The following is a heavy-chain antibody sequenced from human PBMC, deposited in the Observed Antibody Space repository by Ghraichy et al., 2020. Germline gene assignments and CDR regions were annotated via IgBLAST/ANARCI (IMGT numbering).Heavy chain of an antibody. CDR2: IYSGGST. CDR1: GFTVSSNY. D-gene: IGHD3-3*01. J-gene: IGHJ6*02. Sequence: GGSLRLSCAASGFTVSSNYMSWVRQAPGKGLEWVSVIYSGGSTYYADSVKGRFTISRDNSKNTLYLQMNSLRAEDTAVYYCARDSRDDFWSGYVFGAAAPMDVWGQGTTVTVSS. CDR3: ARDSRDDFWSGYVFGAAAPMDV. V-gene: IGHV3-53*01.